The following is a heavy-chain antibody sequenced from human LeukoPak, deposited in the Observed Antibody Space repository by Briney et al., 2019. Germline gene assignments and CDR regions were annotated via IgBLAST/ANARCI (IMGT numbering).Heavy chain of an antibody. CDR2: IWYDGSNK. J-gene: IGHJ4*02. D-gene: IGHD3-22*01. V-gene: IGHV3-33*06. Sequence: GGSLRLSCAASGFTFSSYGMHWVRQAPGKGLEGVAVIWYDGSNKYYADSVTGRFTISRDNSKNTLYLQMNSLRAEDTAVYYFAKDLYYDSSGPFDYWGQGTLVTVSS. CDR1: GFTFSSYG. CDR3: AKDLYYDSSGPFDY.